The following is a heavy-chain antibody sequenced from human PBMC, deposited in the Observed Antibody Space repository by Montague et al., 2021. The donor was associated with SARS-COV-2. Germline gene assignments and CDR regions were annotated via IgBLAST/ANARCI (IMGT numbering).Heavy chain of an antibody. V-gene: IGHV4-59*08. CDR1: GGSTASHY. Sequence: SETLSLTCTVSGGSTASHYWNWIRQSPGKRPEWIGYVYYNGDTKYNPSLRSRVTISIDTSENQFSLRLNSVTAADTAVYYCARRLTGLEPPFDPWGQGTLVIVSS. CDR3: ARRLTGLEPPFDP. D-gene: IGHD1-1*01. CDR2: VYYNGDT. J-gene: IGHJ5*02.